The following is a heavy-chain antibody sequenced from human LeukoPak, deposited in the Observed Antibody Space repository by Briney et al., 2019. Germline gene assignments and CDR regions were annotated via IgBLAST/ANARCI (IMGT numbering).Heavy chain of an antibody. CDR1: GGTFSSYA. V-gene: IGHV1-69*05. CDR3: ARLVGITIFGVASGGGDY. Sequence: GSSVKVSCKASGGTFSSYAISWVRQAPGQGLDWMGGIIPIFGTANYAQKFQGRVTITTDESTSTAYMELSSLRSEDTAVYYCARLVGITIFGVASGGGDYWGQGTLVTVSS. CDR2: IIPIFGTA. D-gene: IGHD3-3*01. J-gene: IGHJ4*02.